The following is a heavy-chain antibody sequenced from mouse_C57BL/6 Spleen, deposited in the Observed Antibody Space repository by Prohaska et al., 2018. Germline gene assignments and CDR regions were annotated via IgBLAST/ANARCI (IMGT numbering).Heavy chain of an antibody. CDR3: ARDGRGDAMDY. V-gene: IGHV3-8*01. Sequence: EVQLQESGPGLAKPSQTLSLTCSVTGYSITSYSWNWIRKFPGNKLEYMGYISYSGRTLYNPSLKSRIYITRDTSKNQYYLQLNSVTTADTATYYCARDGRGDAMDYWGQGTSVTVAS. CDR1: GYSITSYS. CDR2: ISYSGRT. J-gene: IGHJ4*01. D-gene: IGHD1-1*02.